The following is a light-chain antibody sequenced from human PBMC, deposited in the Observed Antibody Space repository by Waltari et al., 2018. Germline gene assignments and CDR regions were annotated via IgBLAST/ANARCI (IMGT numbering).Light chain of an antibody. V-gene: IGLV2-14*01. CDR2: DVS. J-gene: IGLJ2*01. Sequence: QSALTQPASVSGSPGQSITIPCTGTSSDAGGYNYVSWYQQHPGKAPKLMIYDVSKPXXXXSXRFSGSKSGNTASLTISGLQAEDEADYYCSSYTSSSTVVFGGGTKLTVL. CDR1: SSDAGGYNY. CDR3: SSYTSSSTVV.